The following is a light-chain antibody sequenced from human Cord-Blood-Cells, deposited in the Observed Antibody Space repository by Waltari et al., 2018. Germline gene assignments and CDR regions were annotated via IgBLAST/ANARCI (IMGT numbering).Light chain of an antibody. V-gene: IGKV4-1*01. CDR2: WAS. J-gene: IGKJ1*01. CDR1: QIVLYSSNNKNY. CDR3: QQYYSTPWT. Sequence: DIVMTQSPDSLAVSLGARAPINCKSSQIVLYSSNNKNYLAWYQQKPGQPPKQVIYWASTRESGVPDRLRGGGYGTDFSLNISSLEAEDVAVYDCQQYYSTPWTFGQGTNGEIK.